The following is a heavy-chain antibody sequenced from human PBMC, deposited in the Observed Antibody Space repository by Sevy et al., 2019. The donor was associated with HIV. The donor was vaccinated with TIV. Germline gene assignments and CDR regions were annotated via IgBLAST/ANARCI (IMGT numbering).Heavy chain of an antibody. CDR1: GFACYDYS. CDR3: AREGCTRPHDY. D-gene: IGHD2-8*01. CDR2: LSCGCGKI. V-gene: IGHV3-23*01. J-gene: IGHJ4*02. Sequence: GGSLRLSCAASGFACYDYSMSWIRQAPGKGLEWVATLSCGCGKINYADSVKGRFTISRDNSKNSFYLQMDNLRVEDTALYYCAREGCTRPHDYWGQGTRVTVSS.